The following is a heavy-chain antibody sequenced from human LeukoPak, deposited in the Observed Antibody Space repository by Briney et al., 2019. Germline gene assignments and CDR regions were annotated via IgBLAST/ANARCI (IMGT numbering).Heavy chain of an antibody. CDR2: INSDGSST. CDR3: AKDTGSPADATTMEDNAFDI. Sequence: GGSLRLSCAASGFTFSSYWMHWVRQAPGKGLVWVSRINSDGSSTSYADSVKGRFTISRDNAKNTLYLQMNSLRAEDTAVYYCAKDTGSPADATTMEDNAFDIWGHGTMVTVSS. V-gene: IGHV3-74*01. D-gene: IGHD4-23*01. CDR1: GFTFSSYW. J-gene: IGHJ3*02.